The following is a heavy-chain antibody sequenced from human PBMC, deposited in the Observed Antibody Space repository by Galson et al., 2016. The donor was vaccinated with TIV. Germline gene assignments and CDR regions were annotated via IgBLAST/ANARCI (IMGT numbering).Heavy chain of an antibody. CDR1: GGTFSSSV. J-gene: IGHJ6*02. Sequence: SVKVSCKAPGGTFSSSVFSWVRQAPGQGLEWMGGIVPPFGTTNFAQKFQGRVTITADKFTSTTYMELSSLTSDDTAVYYGAKDRNTAFDTHYSYYGLDVWGQGTTVIVSS. V-gene: IGHV1-69*06. CDR2: IVPPFGTT. CDR3: AKDRNTAFDTHYSYYGLDV. D-gene: IGHD5-18*01.